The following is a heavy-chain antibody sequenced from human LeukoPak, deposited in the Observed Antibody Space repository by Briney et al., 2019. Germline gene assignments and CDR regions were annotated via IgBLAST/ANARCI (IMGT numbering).Heavy chain of an antibody. CDR3: AKVPEYYDSSGYFDY. CDR2: ISGSGGST. CDR1: GFTFSSYA. Sequence: PGGSLRLSCAASGFTFSSYAMSWVRQAPGKGLEWDSAISGSGGSTYYADSVKGRFTISRDNSKNTLYLQMNSLRAEDTAVYYCAKVPEYYDSSGYFDYWGQGTLVTVSS. D-gene: IGHD3-22*01. J-gene: IGHJ4*02. V-gene: IGHV3-23*01.